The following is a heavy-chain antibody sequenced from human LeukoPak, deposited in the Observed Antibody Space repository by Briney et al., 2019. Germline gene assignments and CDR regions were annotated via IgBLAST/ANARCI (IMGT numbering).Heavy chain of an antibody. Sequence: SGTLSLTCTVSGGSISSGGYYWSWIRQHPGKGLEWIGYIYYSGSTYYNPSLKSRVTISVDTSKNQFSLKLSSVTAADTAVYYCARELVDTAMVFDYWGQGTLVTVSS. CDR2: IYYSGST. D-gene: IGHD5-18*01. CDR1: GGSISSGGYY. J-gene: IGHJ4*02. CDR3: ARELVDTAMVFDY. V-gene: IGHV4-31*03.